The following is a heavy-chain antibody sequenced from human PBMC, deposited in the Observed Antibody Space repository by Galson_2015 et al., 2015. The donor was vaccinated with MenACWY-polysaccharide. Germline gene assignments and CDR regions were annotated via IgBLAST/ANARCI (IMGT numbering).Heavy chain of an antibody. Sequence: SLRLSCAASGFSVSNNYMSWVRQAPGKGLEWVSVIYSGGSTYYADSVKGRFTISRDNSKDTLYLQMNSLRAEDAAVYYRARGVAAAAYAMDVWGQGTTVTVSS. CDR1: GFSVSNNY. V-gene: IGHV3-53*01. D-gene: IGHD6-13*01. CDR2: IYSGGST. CDR3: ARGVAAAAYAMDV. J-gene: IGHJ6*02.